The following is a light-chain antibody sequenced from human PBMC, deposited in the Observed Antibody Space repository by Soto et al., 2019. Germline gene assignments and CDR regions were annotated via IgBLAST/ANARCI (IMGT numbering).Light chain of an antibody. V-gene: IGKV1-39*01. CDR1: QNIRNY. J-gene: IGKJ4*01. CDR2: GAA. CDR3: QQSYNIQALT. Sequence: DIQMTQSPSSLSASVGDRVAITCRASQNIRNYLNWYQQKPGKAPRVLIYGAASLQSGVPSRFSGSGSGTNFSLTINSLQPEDYATYYCQQSYNIQALTFGGGTMVEIK.